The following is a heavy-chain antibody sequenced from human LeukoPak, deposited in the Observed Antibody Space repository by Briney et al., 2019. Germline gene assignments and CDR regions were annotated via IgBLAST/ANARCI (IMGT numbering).Heavy chain of an antibody. D-gene: IGHD3-3*01. Sequence: GGSLRLSCAASGFTFSSYAMHWVRQAPGKGLEWVAVISYDGSNKYYADSVKGRFTISRDNSKNTLYLQMNSLRAEDTAVYYCAKLIRDFGVVIRSWYYYYYMDVWGKGTTVTVSS. CDR1: GFTFSSYA. CDR3: AKLIRDFGVVIRSWYYYYYMDV. CDR2: ISYDGSNK. J-gene: IGHJ6*03. V-gene: IGHV3-30*04.